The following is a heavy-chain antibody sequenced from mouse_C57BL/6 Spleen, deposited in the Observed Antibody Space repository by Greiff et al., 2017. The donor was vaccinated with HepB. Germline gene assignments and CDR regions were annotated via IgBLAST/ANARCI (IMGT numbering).Heavy chain of an antibody. CDR1: GYAFSSYW. CDR2: IYPGDGDT. Sequence: VQLQQSGAELVKPGASVKISCKASGYAFSSYWMNWVKQRPGKGLEWIGQIYPGDGDTNYNGKFKGKATLTADKSSSTAYMQLSSLTSEDSAVYFCATPPRITTGVERAMDYWGQGTSVTVSS. V-gene: IGHV1-80*01. CDR3: ATPPRITTGVERAMDY. J-gene: IGHJ4*01. D-gene: IGHD1-1*01.